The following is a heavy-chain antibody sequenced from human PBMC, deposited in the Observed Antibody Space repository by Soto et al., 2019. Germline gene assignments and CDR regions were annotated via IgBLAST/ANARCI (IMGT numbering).Heavy chain of an antibody. D-gene: IGHD3-16*02. Sequence: QITLKESGPTLVKPTQTLTLTCTFSGFSLSTSGVGVGWIRQPPGKALEWLALIYWDDDKHYSPSMKSRLTIDKDSSKNQVVLTMTNMDPVDTATYYCAHRRYDYIWGSYRYGPNWFDPWGQGTLVTVSS. CDR2: IYWDDDK. CDR1: GFSLSTSGVG. V-gene: IGHV2-5*02. CDR3: AHRRYDYIWGSYRYGPNWFDP. J-gene: IGHJ5*02.